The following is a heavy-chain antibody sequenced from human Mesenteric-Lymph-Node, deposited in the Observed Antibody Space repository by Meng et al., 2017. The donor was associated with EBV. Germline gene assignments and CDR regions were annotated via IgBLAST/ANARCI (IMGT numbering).Heavy chain of an antibody. D-gene: IGHD6-19*01. V-gene: IGHV3-53*01. CDR2: TYTFGET. CDR1: GFSVSINY. Sequence: EVQLVVSGGGWIQAGGSLMLSCAASGFSVSINYMSWVRQAPGKGLEWVSITYTFGETYYADFVKGRFTSSRDDSKNTLYLEMYTLGAEDTAVYYCARGPVSGVVDYWGQGTLVTVSS. CDR3: ARGPVSGVVDY. J-gene: IGHJ4*02.